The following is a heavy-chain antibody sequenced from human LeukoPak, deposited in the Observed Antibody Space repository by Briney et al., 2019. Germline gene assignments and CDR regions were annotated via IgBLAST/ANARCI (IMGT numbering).Heavy chain of an antibody. CDR3: AREYCSSTSCYFDY. V-gene: IGHV3-13*05. J-gene: IGHJ4*02. CDR2: IGTAGDP. Sequence: GGSLRLSCAASGFTFSRYDMHWVRQATGKVLEWVSAIGTAGDPYYPGSVKGRFTISRENAKNSLYLQMNSLRAGDTAVYYCAREYCSSTSCYFDYWGQGTLVTVSS. CDR1: GFTFSRYD. D-gene: IGHD2-2*01.